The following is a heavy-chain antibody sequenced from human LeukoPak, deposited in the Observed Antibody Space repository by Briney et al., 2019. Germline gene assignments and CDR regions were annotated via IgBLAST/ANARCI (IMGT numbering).Heavy chain of an antibody. CDR2: VKSNGNT. CDR1: GFNGRSNY. D-gene: IGHD6-13*01. Sequence: PGGSLRLSCAASGFNGRSNYMSWVRQAPGKGLEWVSLVKSNGNTYYPDSVKGRFTISRDNSKNTHYLQMNSLRAEDTAVYYCARETTIGASGKGRTIGVVFHYHMDVWGKGTTVTVSS. V-gene: IGHV3-53*01. J-gene: IGHJ6*03. CDR3: ARETTIGASGKGRTIGVVFHYHMDV.